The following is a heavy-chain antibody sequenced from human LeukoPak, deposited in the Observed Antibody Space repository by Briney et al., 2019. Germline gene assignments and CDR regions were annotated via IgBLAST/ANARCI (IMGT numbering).Heavy chain of an antibody. V-gene: IGHV3-53*01. CDR3: ARAVSVDTAMASPFDY. CDR2: IYSGGST. D-gene: IGHD5-18*01. CDR1: GFTVSSNY. J-gene: IGHJ4*02. Sequence: TGGSLRLSCAASGFTVSSNYMSWVRQAPGKGLEWVSVIYSGGSTYYADSVKGRFTISRDNSKNTLYLQMNSLRAEDTAVYYCARAVSVDTAMASPFDYWGQGTLVTVSS.